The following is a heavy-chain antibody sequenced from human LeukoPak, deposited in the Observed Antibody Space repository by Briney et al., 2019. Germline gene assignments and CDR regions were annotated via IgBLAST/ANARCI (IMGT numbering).Heavy chain of an antibody. CDR3: ARQSGYSYGLDY. CDR1: GGSISSSSYY. Sequence: KSSETLSLTCTVSGGSISSSSYYWGWIRQPPGKGLEWIGSSYYSGSTYYNPSLKSRVTISVDTSKNQFSLKLSSVTAADTAVYYCARQSGYSYGLDYWGQGTLVTVSS. CDR2: SYYSGST. V-gene: IGHV4-39*01. J-gene: IGHJ4*02. D-gene: IGHD5-18*01.